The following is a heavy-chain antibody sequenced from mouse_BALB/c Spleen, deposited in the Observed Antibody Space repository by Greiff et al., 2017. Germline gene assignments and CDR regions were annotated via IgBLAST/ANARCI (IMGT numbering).Heavy chain of an antibody. CDR1: GFTFSSYT. Sequence: EVKLMESGGGLVQPGGSLKLSCAASGFTFSSYTMSWVRQTPEKRLEWVAYISNGGGSTYYPDTVKGRFTISRDNAKNTLYLQMSSLKSEDTAMYYCARGGYYRDFDYWGQGTTLTVSS. D-gene: IGHD2-3*01. CDR3: ARGGYYRDFDY. V-gene: IGHV5-12-2*01. J-gene: IGHJ2*01. CDR2: ISNGGGST.